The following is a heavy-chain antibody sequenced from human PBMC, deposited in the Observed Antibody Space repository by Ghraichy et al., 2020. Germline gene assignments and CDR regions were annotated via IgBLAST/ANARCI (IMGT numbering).Heavy chain of an antibody. CDR3: AAFHYDTSGYYDNWFDT. CDR1: GGSFSGYF. J-gene: IGHJ5*02. D-gene: IGHD3-22*01. CDR2: INQSGST. Sequence: QTLSLTCAVYGGSFSGYFWNWIRQPPGKGLEWIGEINQSGSTNYNPSLKSRLNISIDTSKNQFSLNLSSVTAADTAVYFCAAFHYDTSGYYDNWFDTWGQGTLVTVSS. V-gene: IGHV4-34*01.